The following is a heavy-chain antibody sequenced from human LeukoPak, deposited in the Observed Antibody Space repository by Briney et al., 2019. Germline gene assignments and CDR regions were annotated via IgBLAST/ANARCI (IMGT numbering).Heavy chain of an antibody. Sequence: GGSLRLSCAASGFTFSNAWMSWVRQAPGKGLEWVGNIQPDGGEQYPVDSVKGRFTISRDNARNSLFLQMNSLRVEDTAVYYCAIQSYARFDPWGQGTLVTVSS. V-gene: IGHV3-7*01. CDR1: GFTFSNAW. J-gene: IGHJ5*02. CDR3: AIQSYARFDP. CDR2: IQPDGGEQ. D-gene: IGHD3-16*01.